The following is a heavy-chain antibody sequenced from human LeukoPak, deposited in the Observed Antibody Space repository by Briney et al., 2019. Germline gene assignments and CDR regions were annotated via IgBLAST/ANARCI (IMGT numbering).Heavy chain of an antibody. V-gene: IGHV3-11*01. Sequence: GGSLRLSCAASGFTFSDYYMSWIRQAPGKGLEWVSYISSSGSTIYYADSVKGRFTISRDNAKNSLYLQMNSLRAEDTAVYYCAKQPWEQWLVPFDYWGQGTLVTVSS. CDR1: GFTFSDYY. CDR2: ISSSGSTI. CDR3: AKQPWEQWLVPFDY. D-gene: IGHD6-19*01. J-gene: IGHJ4*02.